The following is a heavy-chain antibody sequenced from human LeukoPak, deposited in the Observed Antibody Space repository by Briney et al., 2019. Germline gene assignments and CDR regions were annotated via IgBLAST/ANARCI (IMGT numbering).Heavy chain of an antibody. V-gene: IGHV4-38-2*02. CDR2: IYHSGST. CDR1: GYSISSGYY. CDR3: AEGLSIFGGR. D-gene: IGHD3-3*01. Sequence: PSETLSLTCTVSGYSISSGYYWGWIRQPPGKGLEWIGSIYHSGSTYYNPSLKSRVTISVDTSKNQFSLKLSSVTAADTAVYYCAEGLSIFGGRWGQGTLVTASS. J-gene: IGHJ4*02.